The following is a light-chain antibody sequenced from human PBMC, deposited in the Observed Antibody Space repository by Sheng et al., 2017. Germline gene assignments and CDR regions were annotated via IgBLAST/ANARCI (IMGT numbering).Light chain of an antibody. CDR1: QSVSATS. CDR2: AAS. CDR3: QQYGSSPQVT. V-gene: IGKV3D-20*01. Sequence: EIVLTQSPATLSLSPGERATLSCGASQSVSATSLAWYQQKPGRAPRLLIYAASRRATGIPDRFSGGGSGTDFSLTITRLEPDDFAVYYCQQYGSSPQVTFGGGTKVDI. J-gene: IGKJ4*01.